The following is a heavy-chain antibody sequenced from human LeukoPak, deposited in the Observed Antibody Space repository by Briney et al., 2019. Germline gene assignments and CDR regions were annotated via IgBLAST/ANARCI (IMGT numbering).Heavy chain of an antibody. J-gene: IGHJ6*03. D-gene: IGHD1-26*01. CDR2: INPNGGGT. CDR3: ARGQGSYYHYYLDV. Sequence: ASVKVSCKASGYTFTSYHLHWVRQAPGQGLEWMGIINPNGGGTNYAQKFQGRVTMTRDMSTSTVNMELSSLRSDDTAVYYCARGQGSYYHYYLDVWGKGTTVTDSS. V-gene: IGHV1-46*01. CDR1: GYTFTSYH.